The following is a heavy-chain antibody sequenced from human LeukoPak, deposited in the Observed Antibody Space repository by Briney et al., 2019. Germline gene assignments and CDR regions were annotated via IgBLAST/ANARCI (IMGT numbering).Heavy chain of an antibody. CDR1: GGTFSSYA. D-gene: IGHD2-21*02. J-gene: IGHJ4*02. CDR2: IIPISGTA. Sequence: SVKVSCKASGGTFSSYAISWVRQAPGQGLEWMGGIIPISGTANYAQKFQGRVTITADESTSTAYMELSSLRSEDTAVYYCASYGRGTATFDYWGQGTLVTVSS. CDR3: ASYGRGTATFDY. V-gene: IGHV1-69*13.